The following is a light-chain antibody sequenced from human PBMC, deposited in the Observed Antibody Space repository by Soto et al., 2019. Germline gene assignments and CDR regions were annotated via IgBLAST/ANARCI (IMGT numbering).Light chain of an antibody. V-gene: IGKV3-20*01. J-gene: IGKJ3*01. CDR2: GAS. Sequence: EIVLTQSPGTLSLSPGERATLSCRASQSVSSNYLAWYQQKPGQAPRVLIYGASSRATGIPDRFSGGGSGTDFTLTISRLEPEDFAVYYCQQYGSSHCTFGTGTKVDI. CDR3: QQYGSSHCT. CDR1: QSVSSNY.